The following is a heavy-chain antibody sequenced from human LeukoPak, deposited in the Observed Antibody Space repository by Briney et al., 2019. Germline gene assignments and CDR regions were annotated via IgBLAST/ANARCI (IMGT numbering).Heavy chain of an antibody. CDR1: GFTFSSYS. CDR3: ARVSYIAVAGTNAFDI. Sequence: PGGSLRLSCAASGFTFSSYSMNWVRQAPGKGLEWVSSISSSSSYIYYADSVKGRFTISRDNAKNSLYLQMNSLRAEDMAVYYCARVSYIAVAGTNAFDIWGQGTMVTVS. CDR2: ISSSSSYI. V-gene: IGHV3-21*01. J-gene: IGHJ3*02. D-gene: IGHD6-19*01.